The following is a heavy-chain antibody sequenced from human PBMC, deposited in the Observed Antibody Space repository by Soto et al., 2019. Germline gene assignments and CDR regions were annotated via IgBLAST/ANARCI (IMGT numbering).Heavy chain of an antibody. J-gene: IGHJ6*02. D-gene: IGHD3-3*01. V-gene: IGHV3-23*01. CDR3: AKDENYDFWSGSFV. CDR2: ISGSGGST. Sequence: LRLSCAASGFTFSSYAMSWVRQAPGKGLEWVSAISGSGGSTYYADSVKGRFTISRDNSKNTLYLQMNSLRAEDTAVYYCAKDENYDFWSGSFVWGQGTTVTVSS. CDR1: GFTFSSYA.